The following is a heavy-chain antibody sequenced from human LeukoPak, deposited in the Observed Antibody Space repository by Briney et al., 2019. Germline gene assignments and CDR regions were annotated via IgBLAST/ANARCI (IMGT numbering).Heavy chain of an antibody. CDR3: ARGEGSGSYYPYFDF. CDR2: IYTSGST. V-gene: IGHV4-4*07. J-gene: IGHJ4*02. Sequence: SETLSLTCTVSGGSISSYYWSWIRQPAGKGLEWIGRIYTSGSTNYNPSLKSRVTISTDASKNQFSLKLNSVTAADTAVYYCARGEGSGSYYPYFDFWGQGTLVTVSS. D-gene: IGHD3-10*01. CDR1: GGSISSYY.